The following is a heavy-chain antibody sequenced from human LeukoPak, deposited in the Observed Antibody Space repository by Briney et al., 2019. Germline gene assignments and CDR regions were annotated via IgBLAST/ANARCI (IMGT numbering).Heavy chain of an antibody. J-gene: IGHJ6*02. CDR3: ATLPLGAYYYYGLDV. Sequence: GGSLRLSCAASGFTFSSYAMSWVRQAPGKGLEWVSAISGSGDGTYYADSVKGRFTISRDNSKNTLYLQMNSLRAEGTAVYYCATLPLGAYYYYGLDVWGQGTTVTVSS. D-gene: IGHD7-27*01. CDR1: GFTFSSYA. CDR2: ISGSGDGT. V-gene: IGHV3-23*01.